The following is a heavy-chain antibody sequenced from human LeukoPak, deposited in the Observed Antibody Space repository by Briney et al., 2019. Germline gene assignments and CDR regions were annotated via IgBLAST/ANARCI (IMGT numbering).Heavy chain of an antibody. Sequence: GGSLRPSCAASGFTFDDYAMHWVRQAPGKGLEWVSGISWNSGSIGYADSVKGRFTISRDNAKSSLYLQMNSLRAEDTALYYCAKGAWFDPWGQGTLVTVSS. J-gene: IGHJ5*02. D-gene: IGHD3-16*01. CDR2: ISWNSGSI. CDR3: AKGAWFDP. CDR1: GFTFDDYA. V-gene: IGHV3-9*01.